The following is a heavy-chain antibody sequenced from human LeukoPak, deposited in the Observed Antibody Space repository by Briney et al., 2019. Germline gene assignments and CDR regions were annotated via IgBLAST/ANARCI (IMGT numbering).Heavy chain of an antibody. CDR3: ARRSGYYNYFDY. D-gene: IGHD3-22*01. CDR1: GFTFSSNW. Sequence: PGGSLRLSCAASGFTFSSNWMTWVRQAPGKGLEWVANINEDGSEKYYVDSVKGRFTISRDNAKNSLYLQMDSLRAEDTAVYYCARRSGYYNYFDYWGQGTLVTVSS. V-gene: IGHV3-7*01. J-gene: IGHJ4*02. CDR2: INEDGSEK.